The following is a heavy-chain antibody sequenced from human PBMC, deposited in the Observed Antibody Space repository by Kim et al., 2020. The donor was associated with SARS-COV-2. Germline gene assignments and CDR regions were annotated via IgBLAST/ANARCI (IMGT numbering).Heavy chain of an antibody. Sequence: SETLSLTCTVSGGSISSSSYYWGWIRQPPGKGLEWIGSIYYSGSTYYNPSLKSRVTISVDTSKNQFSLKLSSVTAADTAVYYCARLDPSGIAVAGRDYYYYGMDVCGQGTTVTVSS. D-gene: IGHD6-19*01. CDR3: ARLDPSGIAVAGRDYYYYGMDV. CDR1: GGSISSSSYY. J-gene: IGHJ6*02. V-gene: IGHV4-39*01. CDR2: IYYSGST.